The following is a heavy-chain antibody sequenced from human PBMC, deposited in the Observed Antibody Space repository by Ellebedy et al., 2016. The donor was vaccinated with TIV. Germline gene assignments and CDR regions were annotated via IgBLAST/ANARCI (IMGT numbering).Heavy chain of an antibody. CDR2: ISSTNKYI. D-gene: IGHD2-15*01. J-gene: IGHJ4*02. V-gene: IGHV3-21*01. Sequence: LSLTCAASGFTFSSHTMSWVRQAPGKGLEWVSCISSTNKYIYYADSVTGRFTVSRDNAKDSLYLQLNSLRAEDTAIYYCARVGVIAANDYWGQGTLVTVSS. CDR1: GFTFSSHT. CDR3: ARVGVIAANDY.